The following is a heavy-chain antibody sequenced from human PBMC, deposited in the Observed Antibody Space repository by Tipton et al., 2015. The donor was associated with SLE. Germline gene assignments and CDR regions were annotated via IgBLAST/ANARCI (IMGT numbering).Heavy chain of an antibody. J-gene: IGHJ4*02. CDR2: IRYDGSDK. CDR1: GFTFSSYG. D-gene: IGHD3-10*01. Sequence: SLRLSCAASGFTFSSYGMYWVRQAPGKGLEWVASIRYDGSDKYYADSVKGRFTISRDNSKNTLFVQMNSLRAEDTAVYYCAKAARYYYYSGSYRIDYWGQGTLVTVSS. V-gene: IGHV3-30*02. CDR3: AKAARYYYYSGSYRIDY.